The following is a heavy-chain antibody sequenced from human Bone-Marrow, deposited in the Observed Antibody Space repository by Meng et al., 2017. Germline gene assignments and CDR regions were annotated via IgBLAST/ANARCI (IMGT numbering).Heavy chain of an antibody. CDR3: ASIGSSWYVGWFDP. J-gene: IGHJ5*02. V-gene: IGHV4-34*01. CDR2: INHSGST. D-gene: IGHD6-13*01. Sequence: SETLSLTCAVYGGSFSGYYWSWIRQPPGKGLEWIGEINHSGSTNYNPSLKSRVTISVDTSKNQFSLKLSSVTAADTAVYYCASIGSSWYVGWFDPWGQGTLVTSPQ. CDR1: GGSFSGYY.